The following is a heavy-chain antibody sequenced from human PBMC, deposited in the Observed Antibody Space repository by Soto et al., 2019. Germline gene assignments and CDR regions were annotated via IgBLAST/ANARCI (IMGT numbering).Heavy chain of an antibody. J-gene: IGHJ3*02. Sequence: QVQLQQWGAGLLKPSETLSLTCAVYGGFVSSGSYYWSWIRQPPGKGLEWIGEMSHSGGTHFNPSLTSRVTLSVDTSKTQFSLKMTSVTAADTALYYCARVERGTATTVVDAFDIWGPGTMVTVSS. CDR1: GGFVSSGSYY. D-gene: IGHD1-1*01. CDR3: ARVERGTATTVVDAFDI. CDR2: MSHSGGT. V-gene: IGHV4-34*01.